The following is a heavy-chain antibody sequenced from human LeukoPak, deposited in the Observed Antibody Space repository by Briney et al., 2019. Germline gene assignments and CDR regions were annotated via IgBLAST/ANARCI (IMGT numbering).Heavy chain of an antibody. D-gene: IGHD6-13*01. CDR1: GYTLTSHD. Sequence: GASVKVSCKASGYTLTSHDINWVRQATGQGLEWMGWMNPNSGNTGYAQKVEGRVTMTRNTSISTAYMELSSLRSEDTAVYYCARLIAAAGTYYYYYYMDVWGKGTTVTISS. CDR2: MNPNSGNT. J-gene: IGHJ6*03. CDR3: ARLIAAAGTYYYYYYMDV. V-gene: IGHV1-8*01.